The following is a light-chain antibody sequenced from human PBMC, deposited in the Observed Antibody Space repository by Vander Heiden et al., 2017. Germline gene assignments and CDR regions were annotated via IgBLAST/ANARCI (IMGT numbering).Light chain of an antibody. J-gene: IGKJ2*01. CDR2: GAS. V-gene: IGKV3-15*01. CDR1: QSVNTN. Sequence: VMTQSPVTLSVSPGEIATLSCRASQSVNTNLAWYQQRPGQAPRLLIDGASTRATGIPARFSGSGSGTEFTLSITSLQSEDFAVYYCQHYNNWPHTLGQGTKLEIK. CDR3: QHYNNWPHT.